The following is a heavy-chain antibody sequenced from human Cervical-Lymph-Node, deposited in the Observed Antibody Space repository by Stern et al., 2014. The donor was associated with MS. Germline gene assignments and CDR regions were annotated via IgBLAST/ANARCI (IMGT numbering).Heavy chain of an antibody. Sequence: VQLVQSGAEIRKPGASVKVSCEASGYTFTTYYIHWVRQAPGQGLEWVALLNPSGGQSTYAQRFQGRVTVTGDTSTSTVSLELTGLTSEDTAVYYCARVLSLATSDSWGQGTLVTVSS. CDR2: LNPSGGQS. CDR1: GYTFTTYY. V-gene: IGHV1-46*01. CDR3: ARVLSLATSDS. J-gene: IGHJ4*02. D-gene: IGHD1-1*01.